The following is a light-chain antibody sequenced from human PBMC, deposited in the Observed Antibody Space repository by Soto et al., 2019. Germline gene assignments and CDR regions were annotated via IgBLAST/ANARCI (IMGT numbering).Light chain of an antibody. V-gene: IGKV1-39*01. CDR2: VVS. CDR1: QTISRN. J-gene: IGKJ2*01. Sequence: DIQLTQSPSSLSASVGDRVTITCRASQTISRNLNWYQQKPGEAPKLLLYVVSSLEGGVPSRFSGSESGTDYTLTISSLQPDDFATYYCQQSYSIPNTFGQGTKLEIK. CDR3: QQSYSIPNT.